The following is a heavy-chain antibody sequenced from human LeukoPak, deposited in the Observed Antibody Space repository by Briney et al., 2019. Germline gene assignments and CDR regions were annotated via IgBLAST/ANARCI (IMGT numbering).Heavy chain of an antibody. V-gene: IGHV5-10-1*01. CDR3: ARRSIVGATVDGMDV. CDR2: IDPSDSYT. Sequence: PGESLKISCKGSGYSFTSYWISWVRQMPGKGLEWMGRIDPSDSYTNYSPSFQGHVTISADKSISTAYLQWSSLKASDTAMYYCARRSIVGATVDGMDVWGQGTTATVSS. CDR1: GYSFTSYW. D-gene: IGHD1-26*01. J-gene: IGHJ6*02.